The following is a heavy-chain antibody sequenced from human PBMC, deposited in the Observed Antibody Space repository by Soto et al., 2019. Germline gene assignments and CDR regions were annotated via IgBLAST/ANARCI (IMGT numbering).Heavy chain of an antibody. Sequence: PSETLSLTCTVSGASISSSSYYWGWIRQQPGKGLGWIGNIYYSGSTDYNPSLKSRVTISVDTSKNQFSLKLSSVTAADTAVYYCASTTLGVWGQGTTVTVSS. J-gene: IGHJ6*02. V-gene: IGHV4-39*07. CDR2: IYYSGST. CDR3: ASTTLGV. CDR1: GASISSSSYY.